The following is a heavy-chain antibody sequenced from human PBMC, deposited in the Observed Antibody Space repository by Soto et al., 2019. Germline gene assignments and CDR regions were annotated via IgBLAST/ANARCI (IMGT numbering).Heavy chain of an antibody. J-gene: IGHJ4*02. Sequence: QITLRASGPALVKPTQTLTLTCTFSGFSLNSRGVGVGWVRQPPGKALEWLAIVYWDDAKRYRPSLRSRLSIRKDTPKNQVVLTLTNTDPVDTATYYCVHRGPVDETGMGFDFWGQGSLVTVSS. V-gene: IGHV2-5*02. CDR1: GFSLNSRGVG. CDR3: VHRGPVDETGMGFDF. CDR2: VYWDDAK. D-gene: IGHD3-9*01.